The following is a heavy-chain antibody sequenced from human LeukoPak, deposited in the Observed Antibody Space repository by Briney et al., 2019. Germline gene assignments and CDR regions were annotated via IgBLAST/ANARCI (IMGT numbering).Heavy chain of an antibody. CDR1: GFTFSYYW. J-gene: IGHJ4*02. V-gene: IGHV3-7*01. D-gene: IGHD2-21*01. CDR3: ARDVVFDY. CDR2: IKQDGRVI. Sequence: GGSLRLSCEASGFTFSYYWMNWVRQAPGKGLEWVANIKQDGRVIYYADSVKGRFSISRDNAQTSLYLQMNSLRAEDTAVYYCARDVVFDYWGQGTLVSVSS.